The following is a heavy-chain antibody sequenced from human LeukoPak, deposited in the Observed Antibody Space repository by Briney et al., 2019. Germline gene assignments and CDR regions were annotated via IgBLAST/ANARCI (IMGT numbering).Heavy chain of an antibody. CDR1: GYTFSGYY. D-gene: IGHD6-13*01. Sequence: ASVTVSCKASGYTFSGYYMHWVRQAPGQGLEGMGGINPNSGGTNYAQKFQGRVTMTRDTSISTAYMELSRLRSDDTAVYYCARGGGLSSSWYERNYYYYYGMDVWGQGTTVTVSS. CDR2: INPNSGGT. J-gene: IGHJ6*02. CDR3: ARGGGLSSSWYERNYYYYYGMDV. V-gene: IGHV1-2*02.